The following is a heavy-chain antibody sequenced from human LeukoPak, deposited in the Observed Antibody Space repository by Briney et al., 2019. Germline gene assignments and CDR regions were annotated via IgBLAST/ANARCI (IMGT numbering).Heavy chain of an antibody. CDR1: GFTFSSYA. D-gene: IGHD6-19*01. CDR2: IYSGGST. CDR3: ARGWYSSGWYYFDY. J-gene: IGHJ4*02. V-gene: IGHV3-66*01. Sequence: GGSLRLSCAASGFTFSSYAMSWVRLAPGKGLKWVSVIYSGGSTYYADSVKGRFTISRDNSKNTLYLQMNSLRAEDTAVYYCARGWYSSGWYYFDYWGQGTLVTVSS.